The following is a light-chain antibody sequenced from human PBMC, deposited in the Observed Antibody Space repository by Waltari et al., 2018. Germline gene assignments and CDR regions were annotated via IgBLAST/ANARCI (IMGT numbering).Light chain of an antibody. CDR3: QQYNNWPWT. CDR2: GAS. CDR1: QSISSN. J-gene: IGKJ1*01. Sequence: EIVMTQFPATLSVSPGERATLSCRASQSISSNLAGYQQKPGKAPRPLIYGASTRATGIPARFSGSGSGTEFTLTISSLQSEDFAVYYCQQYNNWPWTFGQGTKVEIK. V-gene: IGKV3-15*01.